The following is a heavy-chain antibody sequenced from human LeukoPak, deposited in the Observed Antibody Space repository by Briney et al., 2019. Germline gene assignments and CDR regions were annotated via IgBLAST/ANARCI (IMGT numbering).Heavy chain of an antibody. CDR2: IRSKANSYAT. V-gene: IGHV3-73*01. D-gene: IGHD3-10*01. CDR3: HSSGPFDY. Sequence: PGGSLRLSCAASGFTFSRSAMHWVRQASGKGLEWVGRIRSKANSYATAYAASVKGRFTISRDDSKNTAYLQMNSLKTEDTAVYYCHSSGPFDYWGQGTLVTVSS. J-gene: IGHJ4*02. CDR1: GFTFSRSA.